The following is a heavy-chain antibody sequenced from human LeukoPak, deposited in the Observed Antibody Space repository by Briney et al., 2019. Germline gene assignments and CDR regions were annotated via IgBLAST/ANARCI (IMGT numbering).Heavy chain of an antibody. CDR1: GGSFSGYY. D-gene: IGHD3-16*01. V-gene: IGHV4-34*01. CDR2: INHSGST. CDR3: ARDPFGSDYYYMDV. Sequence: SETLSLTCAVYGGSFSGYYWSWIRQPPGKGLEWIGEINHSGSTNYNPSLKSRVTISVDTSKNQFSLKLSSVTAADTAVYYCARDPFGSDYYYMDVWDKGTTVTVSS. J-gene: IGHJ6*03.